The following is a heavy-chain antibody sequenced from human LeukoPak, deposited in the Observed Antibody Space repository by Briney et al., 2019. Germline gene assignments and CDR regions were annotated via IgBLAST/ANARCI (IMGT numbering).Heavy chain of an antibody. D-gene: IGHD2-21*02. V-gene: IGHV3-30-3*01. J-gene: IGHJ6*04. CDR2: ISYDGSNK. CDR3: ARARVTSTLKNSYYYVMDV. Sequence: PGGSLRLSCAASGFTFSSYAMHWVRQAPGKGLEWVAVISYDGSNKYYADSVKGRFIISRDNSKNTVYLQMNRLREGDTAVYYCARARVTSTLKNSYYYVMDVWGEGTTVTVSS. CDR1: GFTFSSYA.